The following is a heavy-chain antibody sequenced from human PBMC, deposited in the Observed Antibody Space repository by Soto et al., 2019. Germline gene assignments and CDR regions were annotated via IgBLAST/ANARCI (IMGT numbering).Heavy chain of an antibody. CDR1: GFTFTSYV. CDR2: ISGGGSTA. Sequence: EVQLLESGGGLVQRGGSQRLSCAASGFTFTSYVMSWVRQAPGKGLEWVAGISGGGSTAFYADSVKGRFTISRDNAKNSLYLQMNSLTAEDTAVYYCARDRTNIVALPSDYFAPWGQGTPVTVSS. D-gene: IGHD4-17*01. J-gene: IGHJ5*02. V-gene: IGHV3-23*01. CDR3: ARDRTNIVALPSDYFAP.